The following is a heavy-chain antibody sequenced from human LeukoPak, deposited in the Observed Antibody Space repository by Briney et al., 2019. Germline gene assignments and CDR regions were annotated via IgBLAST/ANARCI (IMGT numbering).Heavy chain of an antibody. CDR2: ISTYNGDT. V-gene: IGHV1-18*01. Sequence: GASVKVSCKASGYTFTSYGISWVRQAPGQGLEWVGWISTYNGDTNYAQKLQGRVTMTTDTSTSTAYMELRSLRSDDTAVYYCARDLYSSTTPYYFDYWGQGTLVTVSS. CDR1: GYTFTSYG. CDR3: ARDLYSSTTPYYFDY. D-gene: IGHD6-13*01. J-gene: IGHJ4*02.